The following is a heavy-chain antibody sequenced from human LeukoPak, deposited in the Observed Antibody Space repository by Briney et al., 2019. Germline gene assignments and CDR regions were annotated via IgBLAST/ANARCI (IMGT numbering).Heavy chain of an antibody. Sequence: PSETLSLTCTVSGGSISSAVYYWSWIRQHPGKGLEWIGYIYYSGSTYYNPSLKSRPTISVDTSKNQSSLKLSSVTAADTAVYYCARSSYGDYYFDYWGQGTLVTVSS. J-gene: IGHJ4*02. V-gene: IGHV4-31*03. D-gene: IGHD4-17*01. CDR3: ARSSYGDYYFDY. CDR2: IYYSGST. CDR1: GGSISSAVYY.